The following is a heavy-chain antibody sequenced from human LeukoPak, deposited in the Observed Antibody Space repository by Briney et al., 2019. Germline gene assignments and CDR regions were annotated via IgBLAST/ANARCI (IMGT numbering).Heavy chain of an antibody. CDR1: GGSISSYY. Sequence: SETLSLTCTVSGGSISSYYWSWIRQPPGKGLEWIGYIYYSGSTNYNPSLKSRVTISVDTSKNQFSLKLSSVTAADTAVYYCTRQKAPSSGRDYYYGMDVWGQGTTVTVSS. V-gene: IGHV4-59*01. CDR3: TRQKAPSSGRDYYYGMDV. J-gene: IGHJ6*02. D-gene: IGHD6-19*01. CDR2: IYYSGST.